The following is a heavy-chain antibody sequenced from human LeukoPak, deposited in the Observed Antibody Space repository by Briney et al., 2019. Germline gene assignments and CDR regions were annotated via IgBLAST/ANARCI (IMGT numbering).Heavy chain of an antibody. CDR3: ADLVYCSSSSCYEPFNQT. J-gene: IGHJ4*02. D-gene: IGHD2-2*01. CDR1: GGTFSSLT. CDR2: FIPIFGRA. V-gene: IGHV1-69*13. Sequence: ASVKVSCKASGGTFSSLTINWVRQSPGQGLEWRGGFIPIFGRANYAQKFQGRVTITADDSTSTAYMELSSLRSEDTTVYYCADLVYCSSSSCYEPFNQTWGQGTLVTVSP.